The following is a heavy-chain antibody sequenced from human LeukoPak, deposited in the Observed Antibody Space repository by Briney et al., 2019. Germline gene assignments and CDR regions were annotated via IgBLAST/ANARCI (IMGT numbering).Heavy chain of an antibody. D-gene: IGHD2/OR15-2a*01. CDR1: GFTFTSYA. J-gene: IGHJ4*02. Sequence: GGSLRLSCAASGFTFTSYAMTWVRQAPGKGLEWVSIISGGGGSTYYADSVKGRFTISRDISKNTLYLQMNSLRAEDTAVYYCVSFYETYWGRGTLVTVSS. CDR2: ISGGGGST. V-gene: IGHV3-23*01. CDR3: VSFYETY.